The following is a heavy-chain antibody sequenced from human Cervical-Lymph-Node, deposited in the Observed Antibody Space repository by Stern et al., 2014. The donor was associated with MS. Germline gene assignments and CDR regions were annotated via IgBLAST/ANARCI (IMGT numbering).Heavy chain of an antibody. CDR1: GGSINSRSYY. J-gene: IGHJ5*02. D-gene: IGHD3-22*01. Sequence: QVQLQESGPGLVKPSETLSLTCTVSGGSINSRSYYWGWIRRPPGKELEWIGSIFYGGSAYYTPSLKGRVPISVDTSKNQFSLKLSSVTAADTAVYYCATSINYYDTSIHYFDPWGQGTLVTVSS. CDR2: IFYGGSA. V-gene: IGHV4-39*01. CDR3: ATSINYYDTSIHYFDP.